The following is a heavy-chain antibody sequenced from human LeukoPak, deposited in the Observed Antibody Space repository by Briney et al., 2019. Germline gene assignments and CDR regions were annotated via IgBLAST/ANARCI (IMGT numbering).Heavy chain of an antibody. V-gene: IGHV4-59*01. J-gene: IGHJ4*01. CDR2: IYNTLDT. Sequence: SETLALPRTVSGDSIIGYYWSWIRQPPGKRLEWIGYIYNTLDTTYNPSLESRATISLDMYNKQFSLRLSSVTAADTAVYYCARRRYYDSTGYNPTYYFDYWGHGILVTVSS. CDR3: ARRRYYDSTGYNPTYYFDY. D-gene: IGHD3-22*01. CDR1: GDSIIGYY.